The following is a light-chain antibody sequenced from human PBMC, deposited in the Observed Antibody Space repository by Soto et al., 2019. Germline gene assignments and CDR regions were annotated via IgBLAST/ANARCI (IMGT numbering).Light chain of an antibody. CDR1: SSDVVGYDF. CDR2: EVT. Sequence: QSVLTQPASVSGSPGQSITISCTGASSDVVGYDFVSWYQHHPGTPPKLIIYEVTHRPSGVSHRFSGSKSGSTASLTISGLQAEDEADYYCSSYTSSSTLVAFGGGTKVTVL. V-gene: IGLV2-14*01. CDR3: SSYTSSSTLVA. J-gene: IGLJ2*01.